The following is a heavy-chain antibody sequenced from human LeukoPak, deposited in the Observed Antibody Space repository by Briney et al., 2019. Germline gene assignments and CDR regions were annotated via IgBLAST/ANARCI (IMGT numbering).Heavy chain of an antibody. CDR1: GYSISSGYY. J-gene: IGHJ5*02. Sequence: PSETLSLTCAVSGYSISSGYYWGWIRQPPGKGLEWIGSIYHSGSTYYNPSLKSRVTISVDTSKNQFSLKLSSVTAADTAVYYCARGPDFWSAWGQGTLVTVSS. CDR3: ARGPDFWSA. D-gene: IGHD3-3*01. V-gene: IGHV4-38-2*01. CDR2: IYHSGST.